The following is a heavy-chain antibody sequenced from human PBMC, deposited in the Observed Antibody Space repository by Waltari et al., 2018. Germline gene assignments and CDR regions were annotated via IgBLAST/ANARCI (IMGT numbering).Heavy chain of an antibody. D-gene: IGHD5-18*01. CDR2: IYRSGVT. CDR3: AVSPDTATSRAAFHF. V-gene: IGHV4-61*02. CDR1: GGSISNLNFY. Sequence: QVQLQESGPGLAQASQTLSLTCEVSGGSISNLNFYWSWIRQPAGKGLEWIGRIYRSGVTDYNPSLRGRATMFLDMSKNQFSLTVDSLIAADTAVYYCAVSPDTATSRAAFHFWGPGTTVSVSS. J-gene: IGHJ6*02.